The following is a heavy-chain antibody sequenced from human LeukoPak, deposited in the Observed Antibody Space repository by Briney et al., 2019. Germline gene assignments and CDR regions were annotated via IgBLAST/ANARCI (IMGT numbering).Heavy chain of an antibody. CDR1: GGSFSGYY. J-gene: IGHJ6*03. CDR3: ARRVVTATPAGYYYYMDV. D-gene: IGHD2-21*02. Sequence: SETLSLTCAVYGGSFSGYYWSWIRQPPGKGLEWIGEINHSGSTNYNPSLKSRVTISVDTSKNQFSLKLSSVTAADTAVYYCARRVVTATPAGYYYYMDVWGKGTTVTVSS. CDR2: INHSGST. V-gene: IGHV4-34*01.